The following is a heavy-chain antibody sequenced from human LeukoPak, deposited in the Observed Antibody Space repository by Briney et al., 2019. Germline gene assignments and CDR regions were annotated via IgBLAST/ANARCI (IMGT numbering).Heavy chain of an antibody. D-gene: IGHD6-6*01. CDR1: GGSISSGGYY. CDR3: ARDGYSSSSYFDY. Sequence: SETLSLTCTVSGGSISSGGYYWSWIRQHPGKGLEWIGYMYFSGITSYNPSLKSRVTISVGTSKNQFSLKLSSVTAADTAVYYCARDGYSSSSYFDYWGQGTLVTVSS. J-gene: IGHJ4*02. V-gene: IGHV4-31*03. CDR2: MYFSGIT.